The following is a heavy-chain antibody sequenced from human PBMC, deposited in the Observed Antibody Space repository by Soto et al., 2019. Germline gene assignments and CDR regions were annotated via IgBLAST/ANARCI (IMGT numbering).Heavy chain of an antibody. CDR2: IYYSGST. Sequence: QLQLQESGPGLVKPSETLSLTCTVSGGSISSSSYYWGWIRQPPGKGLEWIGSIYYSGSTYYNPSLKSRVTISVDTSSNQFSLKLSSVTAADTAVYYCARHAKLLVYCSGGSCSSRPSWFDPWGQGTLVTVSS. CDR1: GGSISSSSYY. D-gene: IGHD2-15*01. CDR3: ARHAKLLVYCSGGSCSSRPSWFDP. V-gene: IGHV4-39*01. J-gene: IGHJ5*02.